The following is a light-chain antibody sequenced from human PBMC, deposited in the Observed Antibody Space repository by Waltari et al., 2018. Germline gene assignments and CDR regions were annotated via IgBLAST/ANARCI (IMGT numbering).Light chain of an antibody. CDR3: SSYAGSSKGV. CDR1: SSAVGTYNR. Sequence: QSALTQPASVSGSPGQSITISCTGTSSAVGTYNRFSWYQQHPGKAPKLMIYAVSKRPSGVSDRFSGSKSGDMASLTISGLQPEDEAEYFCSSYAGSSKGVFGGGTKVTVL. V-gene: IGLV2-23*02. J-gene: IGLJ2*01. CDR2: AVS.